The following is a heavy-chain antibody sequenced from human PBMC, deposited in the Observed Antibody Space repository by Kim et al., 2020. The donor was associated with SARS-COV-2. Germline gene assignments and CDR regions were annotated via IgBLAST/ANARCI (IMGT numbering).Heavy chain of an antibody. V-gene: IGHV3-23*01. J-gene: IGHJ5*02. D-gene: IGHD6-19*01. CDR2: ITGNGYTT. CDR1: GFTFSNYG. Sequence: GGSLRLSCAASGFTFSNYGMIWVRQVPGKGLEWVSSITGNGYTTYYADSVKGRFSISRDNSKNTLYLQMNSLRAEDTAIYYCAKDPNSAWSREGYNWFDPWGQGTLVTVSS. CDR3: AKDPNSAWSREGYNWFDP.